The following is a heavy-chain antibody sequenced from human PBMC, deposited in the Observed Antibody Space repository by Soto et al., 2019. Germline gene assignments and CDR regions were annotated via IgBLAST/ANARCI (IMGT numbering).Heavy chain of an antibody. CDR1: GGSISSYY. J-gene: IGHJ4*02. CDR3: ARGRSGGSNSFDY. CDR2: IYYSGST. Sequence: QVQLQESGPGLVKPSETLSLTCTVSGGSISSYYWSWIRQPPGKGLEWIGYIYYSGSTNYNPSLKSRVTISVDTSKNQSSLKLSSVTAADTAVYYCARGRSGGSNSFDYWGQGTLVTVSS. D-gene: IGHD2-15*01. V-gene: IGHV4-59*01.